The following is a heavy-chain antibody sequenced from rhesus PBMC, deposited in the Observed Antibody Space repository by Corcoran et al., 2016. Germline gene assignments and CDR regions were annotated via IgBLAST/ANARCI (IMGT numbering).Heavy chain of an antibody. Sequence: QVQLQESGPGLVKPSETLSLTCAVSGGSISGGYDWSWIRQPPGKGLEWIGYIYGNRWSTDSNPDLKTRVHISKDTSKNQFSLKLSSMTAADTAVYYCARKTYFGLDSWGQGVVVTVS. CDR2: IYGNRWST. CDR3: ARKTYFGLDS. V-gene: IGHV4-76*01. CDR1: GGSISGGYD. J-gene: IGHJ6*01.